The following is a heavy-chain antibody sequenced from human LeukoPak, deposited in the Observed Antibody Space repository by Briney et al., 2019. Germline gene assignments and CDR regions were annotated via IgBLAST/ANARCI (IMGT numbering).Heavy chain of an antibody. D-gene: IGHD6-13*01. J-gene: IGHJ4*02. CDR3: ARRDSNSHFDY. CDR2: IYYSGST. CDR1: GGSISSYY. Sequence: PSETLSLTCTVSGGSISSYYWSCIRQPPGKGLEWIGYIYYSGSTNYNPSLKSRVTISVDTSKNQFSLKLTSVTAADTAVYYCARRDSNSHFDYWGQGTLVTVSS. V-gene: IGHV4-59*08.